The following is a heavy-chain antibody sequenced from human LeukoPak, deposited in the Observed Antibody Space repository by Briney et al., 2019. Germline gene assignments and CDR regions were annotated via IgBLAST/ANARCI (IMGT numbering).Heavy chain of an antibody. CDR3: ARHSSGTCSDY. V-gene: IGHV4-39*01. CDR1: GGSISSSRYY. CDR2: IYYSGST. Sequence: SETLSLTCTVSGGSISSSRYYWGWIRQPPGKGLEWIGRIYYSGSTHYNPSLKSRVTISVDTSTNQFPLKLSSVTAADTAVYYCARHSSGTCSDYWGQGTLVTVSS. J-gene: IGHJ4*02. D-gene: IGHD6-13*01.